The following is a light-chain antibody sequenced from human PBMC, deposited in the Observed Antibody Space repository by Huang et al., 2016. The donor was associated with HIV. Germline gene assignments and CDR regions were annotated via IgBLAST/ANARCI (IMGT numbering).Light chain of an antibody. CDR2: SAS. CDR1: QNINTD. Sequence: DILLTQSPSSLPASVGDRVTITCRASQNINTDLNWYQQKPGKAPHRLIHSASTLQTGVPSRFSGSGSGTDFTLTVNSLQPTDSATYYCQQGYSALITFGQGTRL. CDR3: QQGYSALIT. V-gene: IGKV1-39*01. J-gene: IGKJ5*01.